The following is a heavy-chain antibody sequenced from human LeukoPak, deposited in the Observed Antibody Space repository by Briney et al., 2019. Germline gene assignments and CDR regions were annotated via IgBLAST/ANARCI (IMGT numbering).Heavy chain of an antibody. Sequence: GGSLRLSCAASGFTFSSYAMSWVRQAPGKGLEWVSAISGSGGSTYYADSVKGRFTISRDNSKNTLYLQMNSLRAEDTAVYYCATASMVRGVIDMIFDYWGQGTLVTVSS. V-gene: IGHV3-23*01. CDR3: ATASMVRGVIDMIFDY. D-gene: IGHD3-10*01. CDR2: ISGSGGST. J-gene: IGHJ4*02. CDR1: GFTFSSYA.